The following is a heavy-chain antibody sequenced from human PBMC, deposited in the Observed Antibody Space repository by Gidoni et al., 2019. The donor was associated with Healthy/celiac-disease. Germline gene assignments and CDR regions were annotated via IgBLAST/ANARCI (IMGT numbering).Heavy chain of an antibody. CDR3: ARGSRGYDILTGYYSRFSYFDY. Sequence: QVQLVESGGGVVQPWSSLRLSCAASGFTFSSYAMHWVSQAPGQGLEWVAVISYDGSNKYYADSVKGRFTISRENSKNTLYLQMNSLRAEDTAVYYCARGSRGYDILTGYYSRFSYFDYWGQGTLVTVSS. CDR1: GFTFSSYA. D-gene: IGHD3-9*01. CDR2: ISYDGSNK. J-gene: IGHJ4*02. V-gene: IGHV3-30-3*01.